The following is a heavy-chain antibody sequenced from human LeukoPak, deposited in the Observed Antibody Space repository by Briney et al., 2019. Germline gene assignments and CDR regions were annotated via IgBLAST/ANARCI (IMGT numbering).Heavy chain of an antibody. Sequence: PSETLSLTCAVYGGSFSGYYWSWVRQPPGKGLEWIGEINHSGSTNYNPSLKRRVTISVDTSKNQFSLKLSSVTAADAAVYYCARTACSSTSCYVRRYSFDYWGQGTLVTVSS. J-gene: IGHJ4*02. CDR1: GGSFSGYY. D-gene: IGHD2-2*01. CDR3: ARTACSSTSCYVRRYSFDY. CDR2: INHSGST. V-gene: IGHV4-34*01.